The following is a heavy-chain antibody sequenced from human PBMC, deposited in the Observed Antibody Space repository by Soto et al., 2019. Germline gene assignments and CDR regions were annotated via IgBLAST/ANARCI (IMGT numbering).Heavy chain of an antibody. J-gene: IGHJ6*02. V-gene: IGHV1-2*04. CDR1: GYTFTDYY. CDR2: INPNSGTT. CDR3: ARVPRGVYYGTDV. Sequence: QVQLVQSGAEVKKPGASVKVSCKASGYTFTDYYMHWVRQAPGQRLEWMGWINPNSGTTNYSQKFQGWVTMTRDTSITTVYMEVSRLRSDDTAVYYCARVPRGVYYGTDVWGQGTRVTVSS. D-gene: IGHD3-10*01.